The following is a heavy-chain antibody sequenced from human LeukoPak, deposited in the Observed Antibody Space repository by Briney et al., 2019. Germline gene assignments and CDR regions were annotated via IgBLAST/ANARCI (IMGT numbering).Heavy chain of an antibody. CDR1: GYTLTELS. J-gene: IGHJ3*02. D-gene: IGHD5-12*01. CDR2: FDPEDGET. V-gene: IGHV1-24*01. Sequence: ASVKVSCKVSGYTLTELSMHWVRQAPGKGLEWMGGFDPEDGETIYAQNFQGRVTMTEDTSTDTAYMELSSLRSEDTAVYYCATYVDIVATTNTRSFDIWGQGTMVTVSS. CDR3: ATYVDIVATTNTRSFDI.